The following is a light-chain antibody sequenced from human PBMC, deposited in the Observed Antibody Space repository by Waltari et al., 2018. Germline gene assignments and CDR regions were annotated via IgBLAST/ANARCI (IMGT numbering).Light chain of an antibody. CDR3: QQRSSWPWT. CDR2: DAS. J-gene: IGKJ1*01. V-gene: IGKV3-11*01. Sequence: EIVLTQSPATLSLSPGDRATLSCRASQSVTRFLAWYQQKPGQAPRLLIYDASNRATGVPARFSGSGSGTEFTLTISSLEPEDFAVYYCQQRSSWPWTFGQGAKVEVK. CDR1: QSVTRF.